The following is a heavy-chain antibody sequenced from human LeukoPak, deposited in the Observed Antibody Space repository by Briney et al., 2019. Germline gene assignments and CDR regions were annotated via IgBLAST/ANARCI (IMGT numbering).Heavy chain of an antibody. V-gene: IGHV1-69*04. Sequence: ASVKVSCKASGGTFSSYAISWVRQTPGQGLEWMGRIIPILGIANYAQTFQCRVTITADKSTSTAYMELSSLRYEDTAVYYCASVAEMAAQGGFEYWGQRTLVPVFS. D-gene: IGHD5-24*01. J-gene: IGHJ4*02. CDR1: GGTFSSYA. CDR3: ASVAEMAAQGGFEY. CDR2: IIPILGIA.